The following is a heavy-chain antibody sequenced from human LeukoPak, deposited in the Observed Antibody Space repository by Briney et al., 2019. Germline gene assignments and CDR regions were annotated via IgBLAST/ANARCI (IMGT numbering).Heavy chain of an antibody. D-gene: IGHD5-18*01. J-gene: IGHJ4*02. CDR3: AKGGLWNLPGRPRFDY. V-gene: IGHV3-30*02. CDR2: IRYDGSNK. CDR1: GFTFSSYE. Sequence: PGGSLRLSCAASGFTFSSYEMNWVRQAPGKGLEWVAFIRYDGSNKYYADSVKGRFTISRDNSKNTLYLQMNSLRAEDTAVYYCAKGGLWNLPGRPRFDYWGQGTLVTVSS.